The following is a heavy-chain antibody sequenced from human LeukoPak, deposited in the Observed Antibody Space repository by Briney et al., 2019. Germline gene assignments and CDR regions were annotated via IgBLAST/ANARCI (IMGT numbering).Heavy chain of an antibody. J-gene: IGHJ6*02. CDR2: IRYDGSNK. CDR3: AKAGREVRGVIKLYYYGMDV. D-gene: IGHD3-10*01. CDR1: GFTFSSYG. V-gene: IGHV3-30*02. Sequence: PGGSLRLSCAASGFTFSSYGMHWVRQAPGKGLEWVAFIRYDGSNKYYADSVKGRFTISRDNSKNTLYLQMNSPRAEDTAVYYCAKAGREVRGVIKLYYYGMDVWGQGTTVTVYS.